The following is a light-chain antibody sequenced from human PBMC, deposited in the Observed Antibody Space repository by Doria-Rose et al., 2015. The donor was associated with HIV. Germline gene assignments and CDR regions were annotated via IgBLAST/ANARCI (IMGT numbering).Light chain of an antibody. CDR2: WAS. CDR1: QSLLYTSKNY. CDR3: QQYYDTPS. Sequence: DIRVTQSPESLGMSLGERATLNCKSNQSLLYTSKNYLARYQQKPGQPPKLLIYWASTRQSGVPARFSGSGSGTDFTPTISSLEAEDVAVYYCQQYYDTPSFGPGTTVDIK. V-gene: IGKV4-1*01. J-gene: IGKJ3*01.